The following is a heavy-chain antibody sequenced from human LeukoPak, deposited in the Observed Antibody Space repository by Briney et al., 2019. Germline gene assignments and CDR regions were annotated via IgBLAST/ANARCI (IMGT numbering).Heavy chain of an antibody. J-gene: IGHJ4*02. V-gene: IGHV4-4*07. CDR1: GGSISSYY. D-gene: IGHD2-21*02. CDR3: ASTRDCGGDCYSDY. CDR2: IYTSGST. Sequence: SETLSLTCTVSGGSISSYYWSWIRQPAGKGLKWIGRIYTSGSTNYNPSLKSRVTMSVDTSKNQFSLKLSSVTAADTAVYYCASTRDCGGDCYSDYWGQGTLVTVSS.